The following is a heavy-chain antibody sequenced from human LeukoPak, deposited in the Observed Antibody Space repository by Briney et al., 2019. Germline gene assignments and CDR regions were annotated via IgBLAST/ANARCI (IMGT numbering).Heavy chain of an antibody. V-gene: IGHV3-64*01. J-gene: IGHJ6*02. CDR3: ARDTNREQDI. D-gene: IGHD3-3*01. Sequence: GGSLRLSCAASGFTCSRDYIHWVRQAPGKGLEYVSAISGNGVKTHYTNSVKGRFTISRDNSKNTVYLQMGSLSTEDTAVYYCARDTNREQDIWGQGTTVTVSS. CDR1: GFTCSRDY. CDR2: ISGNGVKT.